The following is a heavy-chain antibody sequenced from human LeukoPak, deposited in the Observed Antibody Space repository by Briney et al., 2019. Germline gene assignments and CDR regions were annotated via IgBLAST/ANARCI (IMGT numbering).Heavy chain of an antibody. D-gene: IGHD3-22*01. CDR2: ISSSSSYI. V-gene: IGHV3-21*01. CDR3: ASGYYDSSGYRDY. CDR1: GFTFSSYS. J-gene: IGHJ4*02. Sequence: PGGSLRLSCAASGFTFSSYSMNWVRQAPGKGLECVSSISSSSSYIYYADSVKGRFTISRDNAKNSLYLQMNSLRAEDTAVYYCASGYYDSSGYRDYWGQGTLVTVSS.